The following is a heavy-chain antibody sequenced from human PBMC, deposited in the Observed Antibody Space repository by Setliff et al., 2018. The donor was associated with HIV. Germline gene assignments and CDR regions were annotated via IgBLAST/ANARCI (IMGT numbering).Heavy chain of an antibody. CDR2: IFYSGRT. V-gene: IGHV4-39*01. J-gene: IGHJ4*02. CDR1: GGSIDSTDYY. Sequence: PSETLSLTCTVSGGSIDSTDYYWGWIRQPPGKGLEWIGSIFYSGRTTYNPSLESRVTISADTSKNQFSLNLSSVIAADTAVYYCARHAAGPDGPFDYWGQGTLVTVSS. CDR3: ARHAAGPDGPFDY.